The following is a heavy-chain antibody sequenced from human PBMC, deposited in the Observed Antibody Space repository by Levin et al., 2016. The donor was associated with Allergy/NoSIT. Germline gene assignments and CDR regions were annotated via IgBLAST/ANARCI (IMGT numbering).Heavy chain of an antibody. J-gene: IGHJ4*02. CDR1: GLTFSSYW. CDR3: ARLGGSSSWYFFDY. D-gene: IGHD6-13*01. V-gene: IGHV3-74*01. CDR2: INSDGSRT. Sequence: GGSLRLSCAASGLTFSSYWMHWVRQAPGKGLVWVSGINSDGSRTYYADSVKGRFTVSRDNAKNTLYLQMNSLRAEDTAVFYCARLGGSSSWYFFDYWGQGTLVTVSS.